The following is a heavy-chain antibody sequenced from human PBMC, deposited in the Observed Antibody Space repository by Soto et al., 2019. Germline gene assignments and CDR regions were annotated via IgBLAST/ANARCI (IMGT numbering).Heavy chain of an antibody. CDR2: ISGSGGSA. CDR1: GFTFSSYA. D-gene: IGHD4-17*01. Sequence: GGSLRLSCAASGFTFSSYAMSWVRQAPGKGLEWVSAISGSGGSAYYADSVKGRFTISRDNSKNTLYLQMNSLRAEDTAVYYCAKASDSYGDYFDYWGQGTLVTVSS. CDR3: AKASDSYGDYFDY. J-gene: IGHJ4*02. V-gene: IGHV3-23*01.